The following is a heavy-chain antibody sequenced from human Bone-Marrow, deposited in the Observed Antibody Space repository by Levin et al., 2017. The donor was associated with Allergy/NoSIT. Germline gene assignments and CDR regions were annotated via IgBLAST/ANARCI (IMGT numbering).Heavy chain of an antibody. J-gene: IGHJ3*01. CDR3: AKSFFPTVEYSAGYAFHV. D-gene: IGHD3-3*01. V-gene: IGHV3-23*01. Sequence: GESLKISCAASGFTFSTYALSWVRLAPGKGLEWVSGISGSGRNAYYSYSVMGRFIISRDNLKNTLSLQMSSLRAEDTAVYFCAKSFFPTVEYSAGYAFHVWGQGTAVAVSS. CDR2: ISGSGRNA. CDR1: GFTFSTYA.